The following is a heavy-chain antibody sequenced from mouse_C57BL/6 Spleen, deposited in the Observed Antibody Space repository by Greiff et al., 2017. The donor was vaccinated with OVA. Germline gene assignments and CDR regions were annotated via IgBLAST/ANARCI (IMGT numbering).Heavy chain of an antibody. CDR2: IYPSDSET. CDR3: AREGTYYDYDEYAMDY. D-gene: IGHD2-4*01. V-gene: IGHV1-61*01. J-gene: IGHJ4*01. CDR1: GYTFTSYW. Sequence: QVQLQQSGAELVRPGSSVKLSCKASGYTFTSYWMDWVKQRPGQGLEWIGNIYPSDSETHYNQKFKDKATLTVDKSSSTAYMQLSSLTSEDSAVYYCAREGTYYDYDEYAMDYWGQGTSVTVSS.